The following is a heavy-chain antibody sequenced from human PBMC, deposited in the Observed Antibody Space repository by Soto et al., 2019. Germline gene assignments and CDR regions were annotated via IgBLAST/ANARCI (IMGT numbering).Heavy chain of an antibody. D-gene: IGHD3-3*01. V-gene: IGHV1-3*01. CDR1: GYTFTSYA. Sequence: ASVKVSCKASGYTFTSYAMHWVCQAPGQRLEWMGWINAGNGNTKYSQKFQGRVTITRDTSASTAYMELSSLRSEDTAVYYCARSSYYDFWSGYYLRGYNWFDPWGQGTLVTVSS. CDR2: INAGNGNT. J-gene: IGHJ5*02. CDR3: ARSSYYDFWSGYYLRGYNWFDP.